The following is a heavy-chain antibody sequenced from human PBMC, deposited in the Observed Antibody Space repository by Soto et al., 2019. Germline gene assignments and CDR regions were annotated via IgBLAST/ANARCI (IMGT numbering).Heavy chain of an antibody. CDR2: IIPIFGTA. CDR1: GGTFSSYA. V-gene: IGHV1-69*06. Sequence: ASVKVSCKASGGTFSSYAISWVRQAPGQGLEWMGGIIPIFGTANYAQKFQGRVTITADKSTSTAYTELSSLRSEDTAVYYCARVGNCSSTSCYFLHGMDVWGQGTTVTVSS. J-gene: IGHJ6*02. CDR3: ARVGNCSSTSCYFLHGMDV. D-gene: IGHD2-2*01.